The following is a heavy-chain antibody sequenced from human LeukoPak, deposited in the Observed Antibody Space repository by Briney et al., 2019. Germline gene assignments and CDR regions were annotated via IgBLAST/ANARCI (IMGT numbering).Heavy chain of an antibody. J-gene: IGHJ4*02. V-gene: IGHV1-24*01. CDR1: GYTLSDLS. Sequence: ASVRVSCTASGYTLSDLSLHWVRQAPGKGLEWIGSLNRDDYETIYADSFKGRFTISEDNSTNTVYMEMNSLRSEDTAVYYCATEAPGNYFDYWGQGTLVTVSS. CDR3: ATEAPGNYFDY. CDR2: LNRDDYET.